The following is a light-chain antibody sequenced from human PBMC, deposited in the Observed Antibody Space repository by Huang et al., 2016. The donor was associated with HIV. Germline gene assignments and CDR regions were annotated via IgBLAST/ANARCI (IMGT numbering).Light chain of an antibody. CDR1: QRVSSN. CDR2: GAS. CDR3: HQYTKWPSWT. Sequence: EIVMTQSPGTLTVSPGERATLSCRASQRVSSNFAWYQQKPGQTPRLLIYGASTRGTGIPARFSGSGSGTEFTLAISSLQSEDFGVYYCHQYTKWPSWTFGQGTKVEIK. V-gene: IGKV3-15*01. J-gene: IGKJ1*01.